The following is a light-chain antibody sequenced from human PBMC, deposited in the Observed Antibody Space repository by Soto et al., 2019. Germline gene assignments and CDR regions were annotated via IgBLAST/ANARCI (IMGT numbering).Light chain of an antibody. J-gene: IGKJ3*01. V-gene: IGKV3-15*01. CDR3: QQRTNWLFT. CDR1: QSISTK. CDR2: GAS. Sequence: IVMTQSPATLSVSPGGRATLSCRASQSISTKLAWYQQKPGQAPRLLIYGASTRAPGIPVRFSGSGSGTEFTLTITSLQSEDFAVYYCQQRTNWLFTFGPGTKVDIK.